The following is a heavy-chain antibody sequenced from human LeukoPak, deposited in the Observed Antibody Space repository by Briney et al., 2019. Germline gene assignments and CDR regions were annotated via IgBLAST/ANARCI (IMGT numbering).Heavy chain of an antibody. V-gene: IGHV3-9*01. CDR2: ISWNSGSI. J-gene: IGHJ5*02. CDR1: GFTFDDYA. D-gene: IGHD2-2*01. CDR3: VKGIGYQLLAGWFDP. Sequence: PGGSLRLSCAASGFTFDDYAMHWVRQAPGKGLEWVSGISWNSGSIGYADSVKGRFTISRDNAKNSLYLQMNSLRAEDTALYYCVKGIGYQLLAGWFDPWGQGTLVTVSS.